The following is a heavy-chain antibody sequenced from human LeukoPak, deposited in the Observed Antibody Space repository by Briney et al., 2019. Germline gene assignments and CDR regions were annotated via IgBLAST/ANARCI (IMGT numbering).Heavy chain of an antibody. CDR2: IYTSGST. CDR3: ARDAESSSGWIIFDY. Sequence: SETLSLTCTVSGGSISSYYWSWVRQPAGKGLEWIGRIYTSGSTNYNPSLKSRVTMSVDTSKNQFSLKLSSVTAADTAVYYCARDAESSSGWIIFDYWGQGTLVTVSS. D-gene: IGHD6-19*01. V-gene: IGHV4-4*07. J-gene: IGHJ4*02. CDR1: GGSISSYY.